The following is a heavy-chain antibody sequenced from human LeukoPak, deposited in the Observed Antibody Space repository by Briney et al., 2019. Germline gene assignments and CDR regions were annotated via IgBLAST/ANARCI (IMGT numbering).Heavy chain of an antibody. V-gene: IGHV1-2*02. J-gene: IGHJ4*02. D-gene: IGHD5-12*01. CDR2: INPNSGGT. CDR3: ARAVRAWL. CDR1: AYTFTVYY. Sequence: ASVKVSCKDSAYTFTVYYLHWGRQAPGQGLEWMGWINPNSGGTNYAQKFQGRVTMTRDTSISTAYMELSRLRSDDTAVYYCARAVRAWLRGQGTLVTVSS.